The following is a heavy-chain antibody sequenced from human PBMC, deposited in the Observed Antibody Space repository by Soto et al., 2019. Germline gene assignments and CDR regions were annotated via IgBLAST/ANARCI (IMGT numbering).Heavy chain of an antibody. Sequence: SETLSLTCTVSGGSISSYYWTWIRQPAGKGLEWIGRLSTSGSTNYNPSLKSRVTMSVDTSKNQFSLNLSSLTAADTAVYYCARDRTVRGDWFDPWGQGTLVTVS. J-gene: IGHJ5*02. CDR2: LSTSGST. D-gene: IGHD3-10*01. CDR1: GGSISSYY. V-gene: IGHV4-4*07. CDR3: ARDRTVRGDWFDP.